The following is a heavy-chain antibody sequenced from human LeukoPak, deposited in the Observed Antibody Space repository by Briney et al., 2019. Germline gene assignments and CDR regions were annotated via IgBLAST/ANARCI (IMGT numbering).Heavy chain of an antibody. CDR2: ITGSGAVT. D-gene: IGHD2-21*01. V-gene: IGHV3-23*01. CDR1: GFTFSSYS. J-gene: IGHJ3*01. CDR3: AKDSPLIEEAIRWGRNVFDV. Sequence: GGYLRLPCAASGFTFSSYSMNWVRHAPAKGLAWVTTITGSGAVTYYADSVEGRFTISRDTSKKTLYLHMNSLRAEDTAVYYCAKDSPLIEEAIRWGRNVFDVGGQGTMVAVSS.